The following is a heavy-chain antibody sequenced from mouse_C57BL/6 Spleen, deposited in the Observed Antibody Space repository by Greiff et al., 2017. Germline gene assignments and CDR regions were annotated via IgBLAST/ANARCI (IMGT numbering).Heavy chain of an antibody. J-gene: IGHJ4*01. CDR3: ARSVNYYCSSSYYAMDY. V-gene: IGHV7-3*01. CDR1: GFTFTDYY. CDR2: IRNKANGYTT. D-gene: IGHD1-1*01. Sequence: EVKLMESGGGLVQPGGSLSLSCAASGFTFTDYYMSWVRQPPGKALEWLGFIRNKANGYTTEYSASVKGRFTISRDNSQSILYLQMNALRAEDSATYYCARSVNYYCSSSYYAMDYWGQGTSVTVSS.